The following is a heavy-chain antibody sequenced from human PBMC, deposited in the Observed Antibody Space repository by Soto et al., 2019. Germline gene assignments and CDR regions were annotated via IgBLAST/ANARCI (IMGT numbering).Heavy chain of an antibody. J-gene: IGHJ3*01. D-gene: IGHD1-26*01. CDR2: ISGGGDNT. Sequence: GGSLRLSCAASGFTYPSYTMSWVRQAPGKGLEWVSGISGGGDNTYYADSVKGRFSISRDNSKDTLSLQMNSLKAEDTAVYYCAKAVLWEKDTFHVWGQGTMVTV. V-gene: IGHV3-23*01. CDR1: GFTYPSYT. CDR3: AKAVLWEKDTFHV.